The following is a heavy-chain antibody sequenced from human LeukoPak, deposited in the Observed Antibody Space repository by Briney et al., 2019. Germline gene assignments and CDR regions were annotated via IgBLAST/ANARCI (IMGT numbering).Heavy chain of an antibody. D-gene: IGHD1-26*01. Sequence: GGSLRLSCAASGFTFSSYWMHWVRQAPGKGLVWVSGTNTDGSNTMYADSVKGRFTIARDNAKNTLYLHMNSLRAEDTAVYYCARGQSYYPYWGQGTLVTVSS. J-gene: IGHJ4*02. CDR1: GFTFSSYW. V-gene: IGHV3-74*03. CDR2: TNTDGSNT. CDR3: ARGQSYYPY.